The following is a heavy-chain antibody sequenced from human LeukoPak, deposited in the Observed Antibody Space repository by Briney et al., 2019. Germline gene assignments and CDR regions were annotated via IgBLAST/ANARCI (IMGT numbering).Heavy chain of an antibody. CDR2: INHSGST. V-gene: IGHV4-34*01. Sequence: SETLSLTCAVYGGSFSGYYWSWIRQPPGKGLEWIGEINHSGSTYYNPSLKSRVTISVDTSKNQFSLKLSSVTAADTAVYYCARRGGAWDYWGQGTLVTVSS. J-gene: IGHJ4*02. D-gene: IGHD2-15*01. CDR1: GGSFSGYY. CDR3: ARRGGAWDY.